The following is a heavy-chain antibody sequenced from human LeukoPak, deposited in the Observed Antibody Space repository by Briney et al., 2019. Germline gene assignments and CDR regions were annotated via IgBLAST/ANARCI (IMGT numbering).Heavy chain of an antibody. J-gene: IGHJ4*02. D-gene: IGHD6-19*01. Sequence: SETLSLTCAVSGGSISSSNWWSWVRQPPGKGLEWIGETYHSGSTNYNPSLKRRVTISVDKSKNQFSLKLSSVTAADADVYFCARGILGIAVAGYFDYWGQGTLVTVSS. V-gene: IGHV4-4*02. CDR2: TYHSGST. CDR3: ARGILGIAVAGYFDY. CDR1: GGSISSSNW.